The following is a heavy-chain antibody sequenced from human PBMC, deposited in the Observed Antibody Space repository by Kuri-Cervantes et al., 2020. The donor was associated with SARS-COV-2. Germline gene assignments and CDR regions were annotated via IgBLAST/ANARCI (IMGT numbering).Heavy chain of an antibody. V-gene: IGHV3-74*01. CDR3: VRDGDHWNFDY. Sequence: GESLKLSCSASGFTFSKYAMHWVRQASGKGLVWVSRINPDGSYTNNADSVKGRFTLSRDNAKNMLFLQMNSLRAEDTAVYYCVRDGDHWNFDYWGQGTLVTVSS. J-gene: IGHJ4*02. CDR2: INPDGSYT. CDR1: GFTFSKYA. D-gene: IGHD1-1*01.